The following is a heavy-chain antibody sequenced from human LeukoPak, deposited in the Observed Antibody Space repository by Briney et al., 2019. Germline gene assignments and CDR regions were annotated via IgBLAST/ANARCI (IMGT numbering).Heavy chain of an antibody. CDR2: ISSSGSTI. J-gene: IGHJ4*02. D-gene: IGHD3-10*01. Sequence: PGGSLRLSCAASGFTFSSYEMHWVRQAPGKGLEWVSYISSSGSTIYYADSVKGRFTISRDNAKNSLYLQMNSLRAEDTAIYYCAKDVEYGSGTPIGYWGQGTLVTVSS. CDR1: GFTFSSYE. CDR3: AKDVEYGSGTPIGY. V-gene: IGHV3-48*03.